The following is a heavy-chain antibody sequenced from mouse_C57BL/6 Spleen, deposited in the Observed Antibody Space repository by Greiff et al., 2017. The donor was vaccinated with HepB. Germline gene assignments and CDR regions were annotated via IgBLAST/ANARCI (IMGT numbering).Heavy chain of an antibody. CDR1: GYTFTSYT. V-gene: IGHV1-4*01. Sequence: QVQLQQSGAELARPGASVKMSCKASGYTFTSYTMHWVKQRPGQGLEWIGYINPSSGYTKYNQKFKDKATLTADKSSSTAYMQLSSLTSEDSAVYYCARRDGYYVYYAMDYCGQGTSVTVSS. D-gene: IGHD2-3*01. CDR2: INPSSGYT. J-gene: IGHJ4*01. CDR3: ARRDGYYVYYAMDY.